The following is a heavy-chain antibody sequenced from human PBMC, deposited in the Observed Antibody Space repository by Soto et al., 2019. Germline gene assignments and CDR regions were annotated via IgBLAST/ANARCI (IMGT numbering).Heavy chain of an antibody. CDR3: AREGTTVDSYYYYGMDV. CDR1: GGSISSYY. CDR2: IYYSGST. V-gene: IGHV4-59*01. J-gene: IGHJ6*02. D-gene: IGHD1-1*01. Sequence: QVQLQESGPGLVKPSETLSLTCTVSGGSISSYYWSWIRQPPGKGLEWIGYIYYSGSTNYNPSLKGPVTISVDTSKNQFSLKLSSVTAADTAVYYCAREGTTVDSYYYYGMDVWGQGTTVTVSS.